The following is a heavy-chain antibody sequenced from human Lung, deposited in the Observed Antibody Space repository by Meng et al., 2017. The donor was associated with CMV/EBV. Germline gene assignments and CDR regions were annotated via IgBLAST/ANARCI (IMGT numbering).Heavy chain of an antibody. Sequence: ASVTVSCKASGYTLTTHGINWVRQAPGQGLEWMGWVNPYNGDGGYAQRFQGRVTVTTDTSINKAYLELASDRSDDTAVYYCVSAVHGLEIWGQWTTVTVSS. CDR1: GYTLTTHG. J-gene: IGHJ3*02. V-gene: IGHV1-8*01. CDR2: VNPYNGDG. CDR3: VSAVHGLEI.